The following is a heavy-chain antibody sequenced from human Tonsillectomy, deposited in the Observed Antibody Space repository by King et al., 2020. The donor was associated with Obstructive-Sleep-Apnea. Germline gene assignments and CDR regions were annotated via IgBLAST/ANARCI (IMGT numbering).Heavy chain of an antibody. V-gene: IGHV3-30*04. D-gene: IGHD3-3*01. J-gene: IGHJ6*02. CDR1: GFTCSSYP. CDR2: ISYDGSNK. CDR3: ARDGGVLRFLQALRYYGMDV. Sequence: VQLVESGGGVVQPGRSLRLSCAASGFTCSSYPIHWVRQAPGKGLEWVAVISYDGSNKYYADSVKGRFTISRDNSHNTLYLQMNSLKVEDTAVYYCARDGGVLRFLQALRYYGMDVWGQGTTVIVSS.